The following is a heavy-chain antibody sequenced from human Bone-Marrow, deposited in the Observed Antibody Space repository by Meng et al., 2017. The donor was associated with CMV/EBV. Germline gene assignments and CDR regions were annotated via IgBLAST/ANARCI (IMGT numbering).Heavy chain of an antibody. Sequence: GESLKISCAASGFTFSSYAMHWVRQAPGKGLEWVAVISYDGSNKYYADSVKGRFTISRDNSKNTLYLQMNSLRAEDTAVYYCAREYSLRGFDYYYGMDVWGQGTMVTVSS. D-gene: IGHD5/OR15-5a*01. CDR1: GFTFSSYA. V-gene: IGHV3-30*04. CDR3: AREYSLRGFDYYYGMDV. CDR2: ISYDGSNK. J-gene: IGHJ6*02.